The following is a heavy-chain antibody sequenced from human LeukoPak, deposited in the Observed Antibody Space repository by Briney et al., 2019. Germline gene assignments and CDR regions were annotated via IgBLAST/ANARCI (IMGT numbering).Heavy chain of an antibody. Sequence: GRSLRLSCAASGFTFDDYAMHWVRQAPGKGLEWVSGISWNSGSIGYADSVKGRFTISRDNAKNSLYLQMSSLRAEDTAVYYCARDVHFDFWSGYLFDYWGQGTLVTVSS. D-gene: IGHD3-3*01. V-gene: IGHV3-9*01. CDR3: ARDVHFDFWSGYLFDY. J-gene: IGHJ4*02. CDR2: ISWNSGSI. CDR1: GFTFDDYA.